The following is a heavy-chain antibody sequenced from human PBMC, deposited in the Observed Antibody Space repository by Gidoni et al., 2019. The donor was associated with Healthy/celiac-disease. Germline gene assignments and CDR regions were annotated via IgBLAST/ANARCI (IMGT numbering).Heavy chain of an antibody. D-gene: IGHD3-3*01. V-gene: IGHV1-8*01. CDR3: ARGQGYDDFWSGYYPHYYYYYGMDV. Sequence: QVQLVQSGAEVKKPGASVKVSCKASGYTFTSYDINWVRQAPGQGLEWMGWMNPNSGNTGYAQKFQGRVTMTRNTSISTAYMELSSLRSEDTAVYYCARGQGYDDFWSGYYPHYYYYYGMDVWGQGTTVTVSS. CDR2: MNPNSGNT. J-gene: IGHJ6*02. CDR1: GYTFTSYD.